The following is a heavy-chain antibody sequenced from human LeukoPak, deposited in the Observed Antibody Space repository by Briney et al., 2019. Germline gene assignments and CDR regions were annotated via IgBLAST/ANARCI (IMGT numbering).Heavy chain of an antibody. CDR1: GYTFTGYY. CDR3: AGLIYGDRHSYYYYGMDV. D-gene: IGHD4-17*01. Sequence: ASVKVSCKASGYTFTGYYMHWVRQAPGQGLEWMGWISSKSGGTNYAQKFQGRVTMTRDTSISTAYMELSGLRSDDTAVYYCAGLIYGDRHSYYYYGMDVWGQGTTVTVSS. CDR2: ISSKSGGT. J-gene: IGHJ6*02. V-gene: IGHV1-2*02.